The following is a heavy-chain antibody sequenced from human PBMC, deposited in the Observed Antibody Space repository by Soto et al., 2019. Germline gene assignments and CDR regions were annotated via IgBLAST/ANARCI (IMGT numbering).Heavy chain of an antibody. CDR2: ISWNSGYI. V-gene: IGHV3-9*01. CDR3: AKDNRYASGSVRATMDV. J-gene: IGHJ6*02. D-gene: IGHD3-10*01. CDR1: GVTFNDYD. Sequence: GGAVRVSCAASGVTFNDYDMHWVRQAPGKGLEWVSGISWNSGYIGYADSVKGRFTISRDNAKNSLYLQMNSLRDEDTALYYCAKDNRYASGSVRATMDVWGQGTTVPVSS.